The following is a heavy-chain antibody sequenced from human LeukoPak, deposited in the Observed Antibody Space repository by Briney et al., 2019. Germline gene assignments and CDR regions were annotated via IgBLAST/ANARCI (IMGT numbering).Heavy chain of an antibody. V-gene: IGHV1-2*02. D-gene: IGHD3-9*01. CDR1: GYSFNDYY. CDR3: ARDSSDILTGYYHF. CDR2: INPNSGRT. J-gene: IGHJ4*02. Sequence: GASVKVSCKTSGYSFNDYYLHWVRRAPGQGLEWMGWINPNSGRTHYAPKFQGRVTLTTDTSITTAYMELSSLISGDPALYYCARDSSDILTGYYHFWGQGTLVTVSS.